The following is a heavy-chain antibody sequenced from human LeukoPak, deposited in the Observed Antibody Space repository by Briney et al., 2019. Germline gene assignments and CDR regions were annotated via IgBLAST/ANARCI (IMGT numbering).Heavy chain of an antibody. V-gene: IGHV4-39*01. D-gene: IGHD1-26*01. CDR1: GGSISSSSYY. Sequence: SETLSLTCTVSGGSISSSSYYWGWIRQPPGKGLEWIGSIYYSGSTYYNPSLKSRVTISVDTSKNQFSLKLSSVTAADTAVYYCARQTPLVGATPYWFDPWGQGTLVTVSS. CDR3: ARQTPLVGATPYWFDP. J-gene: IGHJ5*02. CDR2: IYYSGST.